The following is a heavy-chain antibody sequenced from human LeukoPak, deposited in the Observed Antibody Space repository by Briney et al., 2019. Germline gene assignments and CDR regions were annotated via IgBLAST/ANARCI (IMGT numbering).Heavy chain of an antibody. Sequence: KPSETLSLTCTVSGGSISSTFYYWGWIRQPPGKGLEWIGSNPYSGSTYYHPSLKSRVTISLDTSKNQFSLRLSSVTAADTALFYCARAQWDSYGYYDPHYFDYWGQGTLVTVSS. D-gene: IGHD5-18*01. J-gene: IGHJ4*02. CDR1: GGSISSTFYY. CDR2: NPYSGST. V-gene: IGHV4-39*07. CDR3: ARAQWDSYGYYDPHYFDY.